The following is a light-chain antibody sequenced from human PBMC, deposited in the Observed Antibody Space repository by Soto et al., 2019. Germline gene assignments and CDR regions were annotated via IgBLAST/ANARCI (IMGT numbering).Light chain of an antibody. CDR3: QQLRT. J-gene: IGKJ4*01. CDR2: AAS. V-gene: IGKV1-9*01. Sequence: DIQLTQSPSFLSASVGDRVTITCRASQGISSYLAWYQQKPGKAPKLLIYAASTLQSGVPSRFSGSGSGTEFTLKISSLQPEDFATNYCQQLRTFGGGTKVEIK. CDR1: QGISSY.